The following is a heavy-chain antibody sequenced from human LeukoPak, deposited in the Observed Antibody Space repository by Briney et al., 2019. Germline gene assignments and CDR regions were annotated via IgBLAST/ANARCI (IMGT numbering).Heavy chain of an antibody. Sequence: PGGSLRLSCAASGFTFGSFSMTWVRPAPGKGLEWVSSISSSGTYIYYADSVKGRFTISRDNAKNSLYLQMNSLRAEDTAVYYCARDPGRSGGSCYSDYWGQGTLVTVSA. CDR1: GFTFGSFS. CDR2: ISSSGTYI. D-gene: IGHD2-15*01. V-gene: IGHV3-21*01. J-gene: IGHJ4*02. CDR3: ARDPGRSGGSCYSDY.